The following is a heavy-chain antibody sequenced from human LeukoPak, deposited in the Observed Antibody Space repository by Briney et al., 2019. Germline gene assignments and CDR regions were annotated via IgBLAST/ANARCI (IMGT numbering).Heavy chain of an antibody. CDR2: INPNSGGT. Sequence: ASVKVSCKVSGYTLTELSMHWVRQAPGKGLEWMGWINPNSGGTNYAQKFQGRVTMTRDTSISTAYMELSRLRSDDTAVYYCASGTAMVGDAFDIWGQGTMVTVSS. J-gene: IGHJ3*02. V-gene: IGHV1-2*02. CDR3: ASGTAMVGDAFDI. CDR1: GYTLTELS. D-gene: IGHD5-18*01.